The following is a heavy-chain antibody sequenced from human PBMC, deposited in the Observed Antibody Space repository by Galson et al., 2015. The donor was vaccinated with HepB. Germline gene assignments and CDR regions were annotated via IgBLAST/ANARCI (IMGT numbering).Heavy chain of an antibody. CDR1: GFTFSSYG. CDR2: IWYDGSNK. Sequence: SLRLSCAASGFTFSSYGMHWVRQTPGKGLEWVAVIWYDGSNKYYADSVKGRFTISRDNSKNTLYLQMNSLRAEDTAVYYCAKPIWPHDYGDTGAAFDIWGQGTMVTVSS. D-gene: IGHD4-17*01. CDR3: AKPIWPHDYGDTGAAFDI. V-gene: IGHV3-33*06. J-gene: IGHJ3*02.